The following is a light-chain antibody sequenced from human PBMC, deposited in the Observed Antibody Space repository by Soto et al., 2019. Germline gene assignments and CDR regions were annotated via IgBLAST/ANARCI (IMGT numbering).Light chain of an antibody. CDR3: QQYNDWPLT. Sequence: EILMTQSPVTLSVSPGERATLSCRASQSVSSNLAWYQQKPGQAPSLLIYGAFTRATGIPARFSGTGSGTEFTLTISSLQSEDFALYYCQQYNDWPLTFSQGNKVDI. CDR2: GAF. CDR1: QSVSSN. V-gene: IGKV3-15*01. J-gene: IGKJ1*01.